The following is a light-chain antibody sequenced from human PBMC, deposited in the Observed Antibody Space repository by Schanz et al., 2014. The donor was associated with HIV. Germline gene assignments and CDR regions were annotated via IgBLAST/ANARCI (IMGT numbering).Light chain of an antibody. CDR1: SSDVGSYNL. CDR2: DVS. Sequence: QSVLTQPASVSGSPGQSITISCTGTSSDVGSYNLVSWSQQHPGKAPKLMIYDVSFRPSGVPDRFSGSRSDTSASLTITGLQADDEADYYCSSYSSESRPYVFGTGTKVTVL. J-gene: IGLJ1*01. CDR3: SSYSSESRPYV. V-gene: IGLV2-14*02.